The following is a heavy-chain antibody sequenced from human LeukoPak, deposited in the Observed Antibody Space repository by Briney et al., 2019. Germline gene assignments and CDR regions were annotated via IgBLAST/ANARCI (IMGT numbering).Heavy chain of an antibody. V-gene: IGHV5-51*01. CDR3: ARLSQACSSTSCYYNWFDP. Sequence: GESLKISCKVSGYTFTTYWIGWVRQMPGKGLEWMGIIYPADSDTRYSPSFQGQVTISVDKSISTAYLQWSSLKASDTAMYYCARLSQACSSTSCYYNWFDPWGQGTLVTVSS. CDR1: GYTFTTYW. CDR2: IYPADSDT. D-gene: IGHD2-2*01. J-gene: IGHJ5*02.